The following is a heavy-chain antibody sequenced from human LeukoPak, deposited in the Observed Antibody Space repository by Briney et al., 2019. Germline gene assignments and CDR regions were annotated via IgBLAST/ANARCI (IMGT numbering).Heavy chain of an antibody. Sequence: GGSLRLSCAASGLTFIKYSMTWVRQAPGKGLEWVSAITGSGAFTDYADSVKGRFTISRDNSKNTLYLQMNSLRAEDTGVYYCAKRSAESSGYFDYWGQGTLVTVSS. D-gene: IGHD6-19*01. V-gene: IGHV3-23*01. CDR3: AKRSAESSGYFDY. CDR1: GLTFIKYS. J-gene: IGHJ4*02. CDR2: ITGSGAFT.